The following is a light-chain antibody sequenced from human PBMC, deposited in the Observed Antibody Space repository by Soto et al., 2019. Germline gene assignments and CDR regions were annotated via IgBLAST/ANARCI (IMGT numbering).Light chain of an antibody. Sequence: EMVVTRCGGTLSWWPGEGGTRACWGSQSFFSSFLAWYQQKPGQAPRLLIYGASSRATGIPDRFSGSGSGPDFTLTISRLEPEDFAASYCQQYGSSPLWTFGQGTKVDIK. CDR2: GAS. CDR1: QSFFSSF. V-gene: IGKV3-20*01. CDR3: QQYGSSPLWT. J-gene: IGKJ1*01.